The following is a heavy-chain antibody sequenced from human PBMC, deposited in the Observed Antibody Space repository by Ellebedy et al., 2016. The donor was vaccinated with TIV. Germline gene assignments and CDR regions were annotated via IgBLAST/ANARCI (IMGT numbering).Heavy chain of an antibody. D-gene: IGHD5-18*01. CDR1: GYTFTSYY. Sequence: AASVKVSCKASGYTFTSYYMHWVRQAPGQGLEWMAIINPNDDTKYYVQNFQGRVTVTMDTSANTVYMELSSLRSEDTAVYYCARGRGYSFDVCDVWGQGTMVTVSS. J-gene: IGHJ3*01. V-gene: IGHV1-46*01. CDR2: INPNDDTK. CDR3: ARGRGYSFDVCDV.